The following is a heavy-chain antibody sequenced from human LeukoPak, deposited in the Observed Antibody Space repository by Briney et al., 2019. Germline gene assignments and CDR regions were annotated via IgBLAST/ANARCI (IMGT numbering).Heavy chain of an antibody. D-gene: IGHD1-1*01. CDR2: TNNDGSDT. Sequence: GGSLRLSCAASGFVFDDFAMHWVHQPPGKGLVWVSRTNNDGSDTVYADSVKGRFTVSRDNAKNTLYLQMNSLRAEDTAVYYCVRGNGGPECWGQGTLVTVSS. CDR1: GFVFDDFA. V-gene: IGHV3-74*01. J-gene: IGHJ4*02. CDR3: VRGNGGPEC.